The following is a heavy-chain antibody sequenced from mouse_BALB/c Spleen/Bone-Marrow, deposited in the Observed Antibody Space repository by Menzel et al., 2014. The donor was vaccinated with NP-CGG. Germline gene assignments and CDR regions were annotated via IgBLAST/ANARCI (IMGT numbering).Heavy chain of an antibody. D-gene: IGHD4-1*01. V-gene: IGHV1S56*01. CDR3: ARGGSANWEGSAY. Sequence: VQLVESGPELVKPGASVRISCKASGYTFTSYYIHWVKQRPGQGPEWIGWIYPGNVDTKYNEKFKGKATLTADKSSSTAYMQLSSLTSEDSAVYFCARGGSANWEGSAYCGQGTLVTVSA. J-gene: IGHJ3*01. CDR2: IYPGNVDT. CDR1: GYTFTSYY.